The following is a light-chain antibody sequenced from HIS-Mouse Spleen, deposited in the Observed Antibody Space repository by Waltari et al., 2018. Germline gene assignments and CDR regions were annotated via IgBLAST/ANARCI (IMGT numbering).Light chain of an antibody. CDR1: NIGSKS. V-gene: IGLV3-21*03. Sequence: SYVLTQPPSLSVAPGKTARITCGGKNIGSKSVHWYHQKPGQAPVLVVYDDSDRPSGIPERFSGSNSGNTATLTISRVEAGDEADYYCQVWDSSSDHVVFGGGTKLTVL. CDR3: QVWDSSSDHVV. CDR2: DDS. J-gene: IGLJ2*01.